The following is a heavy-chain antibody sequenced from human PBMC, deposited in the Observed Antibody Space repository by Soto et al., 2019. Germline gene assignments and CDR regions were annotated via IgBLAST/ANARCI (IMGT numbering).Heavy chain of an antibody. Sequence: EVQLVESGGGLVQPGGSLRLSCAASGFTFSDHHIDWVRQAPGKGLEWVGRSRNKAKSYTTEYAASVKGRFTISRDDSKSSVFLQMHSLKIEDTAMYYCVRDESSGSPSAFDIWGQGTMVTVSS. J-gene: IGHJ3*02. CDR3: VRDESSGSPSAFDI. V-gene: IGHV3-72*01. CDR2: SRNKAKSYTT. D-gene: IGHD1-26*01. CDR1: GFTFSDHH.